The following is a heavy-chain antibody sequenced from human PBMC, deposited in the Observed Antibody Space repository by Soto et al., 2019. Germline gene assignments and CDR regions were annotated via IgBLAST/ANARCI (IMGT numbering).Heavy chain of an antibody. CDR3: ARERVAGDYDSSGYYFDY. CDR2: INPNSGGT. J-gene: IGHJ4*02. D-gene: IGHD3-22*01. Sequence: QVQLVQSGAEVKKPGASVKVSCKASGYTFTGYYMHWVRQAPGQGLEWMGWINPNSGGTNYAQKFQGRVTMTRDTSISTAYMELSRLRSDDTAVYYCARERVAGDYDSSGYYFDYWGQGTLVTVSS. CDR1: GYTFTGYY. V-gene: IGHV1-2*02.